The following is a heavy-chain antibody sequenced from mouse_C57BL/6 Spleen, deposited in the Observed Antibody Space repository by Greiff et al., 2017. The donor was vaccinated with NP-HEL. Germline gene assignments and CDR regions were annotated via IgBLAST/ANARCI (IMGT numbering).Heavy chain of an antibody. V-gene: IGHV5-17*01. CDR1: GFTFSDYG. Sequence: DVMLVESGGGLVKPGGSLKLSCAASGFTFSDYGMHWVRQAPEKGLEWVAYISSGSSTIYYADTVKGRFTISRDNAKNTLFLQMTSLRSEDTAMYYCARSNKGKLDYWGQGTTLTVSS. CDR2: ISSGSSTI. D-gene: IGHD2-5*01. J-gene: IGHJ2*01. CDR3: ARSNKGKLDY.